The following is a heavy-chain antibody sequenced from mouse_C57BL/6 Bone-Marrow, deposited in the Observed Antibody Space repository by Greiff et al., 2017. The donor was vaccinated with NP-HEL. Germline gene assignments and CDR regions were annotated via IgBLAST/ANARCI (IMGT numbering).Heavy chain of an antibody. CDR3: TTGWGYDYVGDY. V-gene: IGHV14-4*01. CDR2: IDPENGDT. CDR1: GFNIKDDY. J-gene: IGHJ2*01. Sequence: VQLKQSGAELVRPGASVKLSCTASGFNIKDDYMPWVKQRPEQGLEWIGWIDPENGDTEYASKFQGKATITADTSSNTAYLQLSSLTSEDTAVYYCTTGWGYDYVGDYWGQGTTLTVSS. D-gene: IGHD2-4*01.